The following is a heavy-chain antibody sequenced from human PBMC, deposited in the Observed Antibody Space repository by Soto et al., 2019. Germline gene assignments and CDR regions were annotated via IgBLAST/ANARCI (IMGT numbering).Heavy chain of an antibody. CDR2: IYYSGST. CDR1: GGSISSGGYY. V-gene: IGHV4-31*03. Sequence: QVQLQESGPGLVKPSQTLSLTCTVSGGSISSGGYYWSWIRQHPGKGLEWIGYIYYSGSTNYNPSLKSRVTMSADTSKNQVSLKLSSVTAADSAVYYCARHLGNREEDLWGQGTLVTVSS. D-gene: IGHD1-26*01. J-gene: IGHJ5*02. CDR3: ARHLGNREEDL.